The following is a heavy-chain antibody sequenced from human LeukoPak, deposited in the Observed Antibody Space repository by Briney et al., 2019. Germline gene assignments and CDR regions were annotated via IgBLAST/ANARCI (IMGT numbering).Heavy chain of an antibody. J-gene: IGHJ5*02. CDR3: ARDLDGYRSGNGA. CDR1: GFTFSTYS. Sequence: GGSLRLSCAASGFTFSTYSMNWVRQAPGKGREWVSYISSSSTIYYADSVKGRFTISRDNAKNTLYLQMNSLRVEDTAVYYCARDLDGYRSGNGAWGQGTLVTVSS. D-gene: IGHD5-12*01. V-gene: IGHV3-48*04. CDR2: ISSSSTI.